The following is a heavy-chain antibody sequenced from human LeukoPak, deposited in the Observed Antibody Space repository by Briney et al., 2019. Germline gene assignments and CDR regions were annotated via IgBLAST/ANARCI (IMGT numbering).Heavy chain of an antibody. CDR3: ARDANYYGSGSDAFDI. J-gene: IGHJ3*02. V-gene: IGHV3-33*01. Sequence: QPGRYLRLSCAASGFTFSSYGMHWVRQAPGKGLEWVAVISYDGSNKYYADSVKGRFTISRDNSKNTLYLQMNSLRAEDTAVYYCARDANYYGSGSDAFDIWGQGTMVTVSS. CDR2: ISYDGSNK. D-gene: IGHD3-10*01. CDR1: GFTFSSYG.